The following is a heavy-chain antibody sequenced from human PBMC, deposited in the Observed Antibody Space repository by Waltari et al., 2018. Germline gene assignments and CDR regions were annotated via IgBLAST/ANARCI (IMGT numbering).Heavy chain of an antibody. CDR1: GGTFSSYA. CDR3: ARGGPEGSSWDSPLDY. D-gene: IGHD6-13*01. Sequence: QVQLVQSGAEVKKPGSSVKVSCKASGGTFSSYAISWVRQAPGQGLAWMGRIIPIFGTANYAQEFQGRVTITADESTSTAYMELGSLRSEDTAVYYCARGGPEGSSWDSPLDYWGQGTLATVSS. CDR2: IIPIFGTA. V-gene: IGHV1-69*15. J-gene: IGHJ4*02.